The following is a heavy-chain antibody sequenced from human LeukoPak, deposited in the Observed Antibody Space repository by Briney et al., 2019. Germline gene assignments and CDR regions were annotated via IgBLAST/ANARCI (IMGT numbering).Heavy chain of an antibody. D-gene: IGHD3-9*01. CDR2: IIPIFGTA. J-gene: IGHJ4*02. Sequence: GASVKVSCKASGGTFSSYANSWVRQAPGQGLEWMGGIIPIFGTANYAQKFQGRVTITADESTSTAYMELSSLRSEDTAVYYCARVPYDILTGYYPAIDYWGQGTLVTVSS. CDR1: GGTFSSYA. CDR3: ARVPYDILTGYYPAIDY. V-gene: IGHV1-69*13.